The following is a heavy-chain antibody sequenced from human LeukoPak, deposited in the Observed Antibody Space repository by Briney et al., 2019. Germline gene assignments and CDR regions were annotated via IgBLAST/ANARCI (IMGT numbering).Heavy chain of an antibody. D-gene: IGHD3-22*01. J-gene: IGHJ4*02. CDR1: GGSISSYY. CDR2: IYTSGST. Sequence: SETLSLTCTVSGGSISSYYWSWIRQPAGRGLEWIGRIYTSGSTNYNPSLKSRVTISVDKSKNRFSLKLSSVTAADTAVYYCARDAEFYYYDSSGYRPRGVYFDYWGQGTLVTVSS. CDR3: ARDAEFYYYDSSGYRPRGVYFDY. V-gene: IGHV4-4*07.